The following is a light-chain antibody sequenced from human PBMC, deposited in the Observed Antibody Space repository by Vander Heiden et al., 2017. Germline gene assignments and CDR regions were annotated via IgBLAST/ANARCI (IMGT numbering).Light chain of an antibody. Sequence: DIQMTQSPSSLSASVGDRVTITCRASQSISSYLNWYQQKPGKAPKLLIYAASSLQSGVPSRFSGSGSGTDFTLTISSRQPEDFATYYCQQSYSTPSITFGQGTRLXIK. CDR3: QQSYSTPSIT. V-gene: IGKV1-39*01. J-gene: IGKJ5*01. CDR2: AAS. CDR1: QSISSY.